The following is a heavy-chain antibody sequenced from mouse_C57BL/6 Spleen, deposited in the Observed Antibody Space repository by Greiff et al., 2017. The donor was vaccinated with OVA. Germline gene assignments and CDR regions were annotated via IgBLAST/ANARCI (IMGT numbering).Heavy chain of an antibody. CDR3: ARSLGRTWFAY. J-gene: IGHJ3*01. V-gene: IGHV1-85*01. CDR2: IYPRDGST. Sequence: VQLQESGPELVKPGASVKLSCKASGYTFTSYDINWVKQRPGQGLEWIGWIYPRDGSTKYNEKFKGKATLTVDTSSSTAYMELHSLTSEDSAVYFCARSLGRTWFAYWGQGTLVTVSA. D-gene: IGHD6-2*01. CDR1: GYTFTSYD.